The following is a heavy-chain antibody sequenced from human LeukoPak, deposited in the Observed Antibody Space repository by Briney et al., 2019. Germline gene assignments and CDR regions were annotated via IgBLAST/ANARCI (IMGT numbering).Heavy chain of an antibody. CDR3: ARGGGGYYGSGSYYNRPLDY. D-gene: IGHD3-10*01. CDR2: IYYSGST. V-gene: IGHV4-59*01. Sequence: PSETLSLTCTVSGGSISSYYWSWIRQPPGKGLEWIGYIYYSGSTNYNPSLKSRVTISVDTSKNQFSLKLSSVTAADTAVYYCARGGGGYYGSGSYYNRPLDYWGQGTLVTVSS. J-gene: IGHJ4*02. CDR1: GGSISSYY.